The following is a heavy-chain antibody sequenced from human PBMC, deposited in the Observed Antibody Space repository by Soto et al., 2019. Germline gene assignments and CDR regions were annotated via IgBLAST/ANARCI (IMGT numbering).Heavy chain of an antibody. CDR1: GYTFTSYA. D-gene: IGHD2-15*01. V-gene: IGHV7-4-1*01. CDR2: INTNTGNP. Sequence: ASVKVSCKASGYTFTSYAMNWVRQAPGQGLEWMGWINTNTGNPTYAQGSTGRFVFSLDTSVSTAYLQICSLKAEDTAVYYCARGRCSGGSCYSLDDWFDPWGQGTLVTVSS. CDR3: ARGRCSGGSCYSLDDWFDP. J-gene: IGHJ5*02.